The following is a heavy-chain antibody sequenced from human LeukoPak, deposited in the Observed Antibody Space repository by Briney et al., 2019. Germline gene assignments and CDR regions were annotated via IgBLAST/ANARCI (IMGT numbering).Heavy chain of an antibody. CDR1: GGSISSSSYY. J-gene: IGHJ4*02. CDR2: IYYSGST. CDR3: ARDAYYYGSGSYLGY. D-gene: IGHD3-10*01. Sequence: PSETLSLTCTVSGGSISSSSYYWGWIRQPPGKGLEWIGSIYYSGSTYYNPSLRSRVTISVDTSKNQFSLKLSSVTAADTAVYYCARDAYYYGSGSYLGYWGQGTLVTVSS. V-gene: IGHV4-39*07.